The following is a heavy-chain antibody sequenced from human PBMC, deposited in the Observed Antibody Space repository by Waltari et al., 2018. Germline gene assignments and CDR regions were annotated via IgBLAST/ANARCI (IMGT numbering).Heavy chain of an antibody. CDR1: GYSISSGYY. CDR3: ARGGSHFIVVVPAAIYNWFDP. Sequence: QVQLQESGPGLVKPSETLSLTCAVSGYSISSGYYWGWIRQPPGKGLEWIGSIYHSGSTYYNPSLKSRVTISVDTSKNQFSLKLSSMTAADTAVYYCARGGSHFIVVVPAAIYNWFDPWGQGTLVTISS. CDR2: IYHSGST. V-gene: IGHV4-38-2*01. J-gene: IGHJ5*02. D-gene: IGHD2-2*01.